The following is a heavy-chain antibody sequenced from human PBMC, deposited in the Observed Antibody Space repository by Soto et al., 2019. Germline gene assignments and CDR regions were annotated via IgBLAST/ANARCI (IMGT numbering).Heavy chain of an antibody. V-gene: IGHV3-33*08. Sequence: GGSLRLSCAASGFTFSSYAMSWVRQAPGKGLEWVAVIWYDGSNKYYADSVKGRFTISRDNSKNTLYLQMNSLRAEDTAVYYCARPATTVTTFHFDYWGQGTLVTVSS. D-gene: IGHD4-17*01. CDR1: GFTFSSYA. CDR2: IWYDGSNK. J-gene: IGHJ4*02. CDR3: ARPATTVTTFHFDY.